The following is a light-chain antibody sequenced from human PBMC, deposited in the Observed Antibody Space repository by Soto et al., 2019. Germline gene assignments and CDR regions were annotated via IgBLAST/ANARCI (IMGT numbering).Light chain of an antibody. V-gene: IGKV3-20*01. CDR1: QSFSSSY. Sequence: DIVFTQSPGTLSLSTGERATLSCRASQSFSSSYLAWYQQQPRQAPRLLICGATSRATGIPERFSGSGSGTYFPLTISILEQEDFAVYCRQRYGSPSWTFGQGTKVDIK. J-gene: IGKJ1*01. CDR3: QRYGSPSWT. CDR2: GAT.